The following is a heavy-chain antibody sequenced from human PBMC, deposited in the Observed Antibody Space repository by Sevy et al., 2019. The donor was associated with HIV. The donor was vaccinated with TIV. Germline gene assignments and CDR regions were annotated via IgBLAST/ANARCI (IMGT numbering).Heavy chain of an antibody. Sequence: SDTLSLTCTVSGDSISSGGYYWGWIRQHPGGGLEWIGYIYYSGSTYYKPSLRSRVTISVDTSKNQFSLKLTSVTAADTAVYFCVRDNSGYDYFDYWGQGTLVTVSS. D-gene: IGHD5-12*01. J-gene: IGHJ4*02. CDR3: VRDNSGYDYFDY. CDR1: GDSISSGGYY. CDR2: IYYSGST. V-gene: IGHV4-31*03.